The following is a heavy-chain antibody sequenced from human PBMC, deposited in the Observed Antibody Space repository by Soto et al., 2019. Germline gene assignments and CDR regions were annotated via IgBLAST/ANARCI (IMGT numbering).Heavy chain of an antibody. CDR1: GGTISRYY. J-gene: IGHJ6*04. D-gene: IGHD2-21*02. V-gene: IGHV4-59*01. Sequence: QVQLQESGPGLVKPSETLSLTCTVSGGTISRYYWSWIRQPPGKGLEWIGYMYNTGSTVYNPSFKSRADISVDTSKNQFSLQLSSVTAADTAVYYCARDLWGYCGTDCYPLDVGGKGTTVTVSS. CDR3: ARDLWGYCGTDCYPLDV. CDR2: MYNTGST.